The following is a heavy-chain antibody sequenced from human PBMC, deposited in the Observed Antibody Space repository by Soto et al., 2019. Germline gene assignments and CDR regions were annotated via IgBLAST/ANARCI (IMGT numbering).Heavy chain of an antibody. CDR1: GFTFSSYG. D-gene: IGHD1-7*01. Sequence: VPLLESGGGLVQPGGSLRLSCAASGFTFSSYGMTWVRQAPGKGLEWVSFSSATGAGTYYADSVKGRFTISRDNSENTLYLQMTSLRADDTAVYYCAKDRRAGGNYGFYSDFWGQGALVIVSS. CDR2: SSATGAGT. V-gene: IGHV3-23*01. CDR3: AKDRRAGGNYGFYSDF. J-gene: IGHJ4*02.